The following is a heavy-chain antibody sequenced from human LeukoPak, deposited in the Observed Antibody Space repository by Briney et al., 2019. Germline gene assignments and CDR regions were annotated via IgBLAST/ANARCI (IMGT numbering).Heavy chain of an antibody. V-gene: IGHV1-18*01. D-gene: IGHD4-23*01. CDR2: ISAYNGNT. CDR1: GGTFTSYG. Sequence: EASVKVSCKASGGTFTSYGISWVRQAPGQGLEWMGWISAYNGNTNYAQKLQGRVTMTTDTSTSTAYMELRSLRSDDTAVYYCARFDYGGNYGYWGQGTLVTVSS. J-gene: IGHJ4*02. CDR3: ARFDYGGNYGY.